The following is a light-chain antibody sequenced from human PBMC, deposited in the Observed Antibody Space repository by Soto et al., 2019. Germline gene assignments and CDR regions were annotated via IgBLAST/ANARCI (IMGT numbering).Light chain of an antibody. CDR1: QSVSSSY. J-gene: IGKJ4*01. V-gene: IGKV3-20*01. Sequence: EIVLTQSPGTLSLSPGERATLSCRASQSVSSSYLAWYQQKPGQAPRLLIYGASSRATGIPDRFSGSGSGTGFTLTISRLEPEDFAVYYCQQYGSSPPALTFGGGTKVEIK. CDR3: QQYGSSPPALT. CDR2: GAS.